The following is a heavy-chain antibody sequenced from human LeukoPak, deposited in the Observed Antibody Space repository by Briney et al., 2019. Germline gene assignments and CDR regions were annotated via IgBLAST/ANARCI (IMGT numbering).Heavy chain of an antibody. Sequence: PGRSLRLSCAASGFTFDDYAMHWVRQAPGKGLEWVSGISWNSVTIGYADSVKGRFAMSRDNAKNSLYLQMNSLRAEDTALYYCAKGYSGSYYKFDFWGQGTLVTVSS. CDR2: ISWNSVTI. D-gene: IGHD1-26*01. J-gene: IGHJ4*02. CDR3: AKGYSGSYYKFDF. CDR1: GFTFDDYA. V-gene: IGHV3-9*01.